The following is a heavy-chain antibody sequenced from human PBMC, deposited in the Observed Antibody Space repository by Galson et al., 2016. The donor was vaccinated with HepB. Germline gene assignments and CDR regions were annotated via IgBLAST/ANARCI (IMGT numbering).Heavy chain of an antibody. V-gene: IGHV3-30*18. CDR3: VKDHSSSWLTEC. Sequence: SLRLSCAASGFTFSSYGMQWVRQAPGKGLEWVALISNDGSNNYYADSAKGRFTISRDNSKNTLFLQMNSLRAEDTAVYYCVKDHSSSWLTECWGQGTLVTVSS. J-gene: IGHJ4*02. D-gene: IGHD6-13*01. CDR2: ISNDGSNN. CDR1: GFTFSSYG.